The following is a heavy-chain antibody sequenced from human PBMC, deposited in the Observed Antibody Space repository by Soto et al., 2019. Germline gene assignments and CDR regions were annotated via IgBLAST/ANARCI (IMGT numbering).Heavy chain of an antibody. J-gene: IGHJ4*02. CDR1: GDSVSSNSAA. D-gene: IGHD6-13*01. V-gene: IGHV6-1*01. CDR2: TYYRSKWYN. Sequence: SQTLSLTCAISGDSVSSNSAAWNWIRQSPSRGLEWLGRTYYRSKWYNDYAVSVKSRMTINPDTSKNQFSLQLNSVTPEDTAMYYCAKERGSSWSLPFDYWGQGTLATVSS. CDR3: AKERGSSWSLPFDY.